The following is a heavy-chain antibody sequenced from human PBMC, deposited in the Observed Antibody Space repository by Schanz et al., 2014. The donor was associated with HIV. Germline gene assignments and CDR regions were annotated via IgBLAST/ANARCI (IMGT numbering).Heavy chain of an antibody. CDR1: GGTFSNYA. D-gene: IGHD3-10*01. CDR2: ISAYNGNT. V-gene: IGHV1-18*01. J-gene: IGHJ4*02. CDR3: ARGRYYGSEFDY. Sequence: QVQLVQSGAEVKKPGSSVKVSCKASGGTFSNYAISWVRQAPGQGLEWMGGISAYNGNTNYAQKLQGRVTMTTDTSTSTAYMELSSLRSEDTAFYYCARGRYYGSEFDYWGQGTLVTVSS.